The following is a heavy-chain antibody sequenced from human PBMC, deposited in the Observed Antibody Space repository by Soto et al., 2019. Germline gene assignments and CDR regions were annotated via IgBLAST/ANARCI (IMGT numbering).Heavy chain of an antibody. V-gene: IGHV4-34*01. CDR1: GGSFSGYY. CDR2: INHSGST. Sequence: SETLSLTCAVYGGSFSGYYWSWIRQPPGKGLEWIGEINHSGSTNYNPSLKSRVTISVDTSKNQFSLKLSSVTAADTAVYYCARGGIVEVPAALFYYYYMDVWGKGTTVTVSS. CDR3: ARGGIVEVPAALFYYYYMDV. D-gene: IGHD2-2*01. J-gene: IGHJ6*03.